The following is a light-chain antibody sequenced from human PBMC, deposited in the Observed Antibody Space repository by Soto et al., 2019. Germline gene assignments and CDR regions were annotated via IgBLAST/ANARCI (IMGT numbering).Light chain of an antibody. V-gene: IGLV2-14*01. CDR3: SSFTSSITYV. CDR2: NVT. Sequence: QSVLTQPASVSGSPGQSITISCTGTSSDVGGHNAVSWYRQDPGKAPKLVIYNVTNRPSGVSNRFSGSKSGNTASLTISGLQTEDEADYYCSSFTSSITYVFGTGTKLTVL. CDR1: SSDVGGHNA. J-gene: IGLJ1*01.